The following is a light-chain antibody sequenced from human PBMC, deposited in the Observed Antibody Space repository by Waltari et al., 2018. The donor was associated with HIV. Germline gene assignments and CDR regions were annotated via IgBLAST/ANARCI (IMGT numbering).Light chain of an antibody. CDR1: SSNVGNNS. CDR2: YND. Sequence: HSVLTHPPSLSAAPRPRVTISSSSSSSNVGNNSVNWYQQLPGKAPKLIIYYNDLLASGVSDRFSGSKSGTSASLAIRGLQSEDEADYYCAAWDDSQHGVVFGGGTKLTVL. J-gene: IGLJ3*02. CDR3: AAWDDSQHGVV. V-gene: IGLV1-36*01.